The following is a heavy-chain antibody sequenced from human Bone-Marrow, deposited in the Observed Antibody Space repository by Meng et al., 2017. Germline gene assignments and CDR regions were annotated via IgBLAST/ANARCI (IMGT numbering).Heavy chain of an antibody. CDR2: ISESGDST. Sequence: VEVVGSGGRLVQPGWSLRLSCAASGSPFSDHYMDWVRQAPGKGLEWISGISESGDSTSYADSVKGRFTISRDNSKDTVSLQLNNLRTEDTAIYYCAKRGYSSGPDYLDYWGQGTLVTVSS. CDR3: AKRGYSSGPDYLDY. J-gene: IGHJ4*02. V-gene: IGHV3-23*04. CDR1: GSPFSDHY. D-gene: IGHD5-18*01.